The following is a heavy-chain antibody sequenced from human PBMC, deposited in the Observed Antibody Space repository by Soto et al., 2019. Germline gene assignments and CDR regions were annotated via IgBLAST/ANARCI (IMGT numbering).Heavy chain of an antibody. V-gene: IGHV1-8*01. Sequence: ASLKVSCKASGYTFTSYDINWVRQATGQGLEWMGWMNPNSGNTGYAQKFQGRVTMTRNTSISTAYMELSSLRSEDTAVYYCARGIRIVVVPGGDYYYYMDVWGKGTPVTAP. J-gene: IGHJ6*03. CDR2: MNPNSGNT. CDR1: GYTFTSYD. CDR3: ARGIRIVVVPGGDYYYYMDV. D-gene: IGHD2-2*01.